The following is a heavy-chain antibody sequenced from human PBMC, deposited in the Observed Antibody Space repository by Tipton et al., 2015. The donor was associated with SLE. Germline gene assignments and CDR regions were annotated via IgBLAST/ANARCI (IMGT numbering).Heavy chain of an antibody. V-gene: IGHV3-66*01. D-gene: IGHD4-17*01. CDR1: GFDVSDHY. CDR2: IYSGGRT. Sequence: LSLTCAASGFDVSDHYMSWVRQAPGKGLEWVSVIYSGGRTNSADSVKGRFTISSDSSKNTLFLDMSSLRDEDTAVYYCARGDYGDYTLFDHWGQGTLVIVSS. CDR3: ARGDYGDYTLFDH. J-gene: IGHJ4*02.